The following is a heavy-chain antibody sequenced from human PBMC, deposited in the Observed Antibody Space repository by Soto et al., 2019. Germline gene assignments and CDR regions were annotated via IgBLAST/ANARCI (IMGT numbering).Heavy chain of an antibody. CDR2: IIPMFGSA. D-gene: IGHD3-10*01. V-gene: IGHV1-69*12. Sequence: QVQLVQSGAEVKKPGSSVKVSCKASGGTFRNYAISWVRQAPGQGLVWMGGIIPMFGSAIYAQKFQGRVTINADESTSTAYMELSSLRSDDTAVYYCARDRGDYFGSGTHDDWGQGTLVTVSS. CDR3: ARDRGDYFGSGTHDD. J-gene: IGHJ1*01. CDR1: GGTFRNYA.